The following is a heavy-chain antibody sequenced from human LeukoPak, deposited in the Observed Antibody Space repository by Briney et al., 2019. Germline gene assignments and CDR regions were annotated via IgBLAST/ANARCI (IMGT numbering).Heavy chain of an antibody. J-gene: IGHJ3*01. V-gene: IGHV3-21*01. D-gene: IGHD3-22*01. CDR2: ISSSSSYI. CDR1: GLTFSSYS. Sequence: PGGSLRLSCAVSGLTFSSYSMSWVRQAPGKGLEWGSSISSSSSYIYYADSVKGRFTISRDNDKISLYLQMNSLRAEDTAVYYCARASRFTMTVVIWGQGTMVIVSS. CDR3: ARASRFTMTVVI.